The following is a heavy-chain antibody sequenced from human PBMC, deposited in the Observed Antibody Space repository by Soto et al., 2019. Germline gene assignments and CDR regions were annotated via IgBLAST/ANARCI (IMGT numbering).Heavy chain of an antibody. V-gene: IGHV4-59*08. D-gene: IGHD6-13*01. CDR2: IYDSGST. Sequence: SGTLSLTCTVPGGSISSAYWSWIRLPPGKGQGWIGYIYDSGSTYYNSSLKSRVTMSVDTSTNQFSLKLSPGTAPATAAPYCDRQLIYWGQGTPVTVSS. CDR1: GGSISSAY. CDR3: DRQLIY. J-gene: IGHJ4*02.